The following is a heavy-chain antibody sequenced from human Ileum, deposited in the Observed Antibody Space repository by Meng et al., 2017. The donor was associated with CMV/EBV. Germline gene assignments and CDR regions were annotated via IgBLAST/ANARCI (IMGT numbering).Heavy chain of an antibody. CDR1: GFTFSSYA. V-gene: IGHV3-23*01. CDR2: ISGSGGST. D-gene: IGHD3-3*01. Sequence: GGSLRLSCAASGFTFSSYAMSWVRQAPGKGLEWVSVISGSGGSTYYADSVKGRFTISRDNSKNTLYLQMNSLRAEDTAVYYCAKGRSPFWSGFNWFDPWGQGTLVTVSS. CDR3: AKGRSPFWSGFNWFDP. J-gene: IGHJ5*02.